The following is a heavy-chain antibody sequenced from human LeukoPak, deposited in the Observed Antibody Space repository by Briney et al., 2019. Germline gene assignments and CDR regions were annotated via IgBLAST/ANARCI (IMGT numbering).Heavy chain of an antibody. Sequence: SETLSLTCTVSGGSISSYYWSWIRQPPGKGLEWIGYIYYSGFTIYNPSLKSRITISVDTSKNQLSLKVSSVTAADTAVYYCATQLRFLEWLTSNLDYWGQGTLVTVSS. V-gene: IGHV4-59*08. CDR1: GGSISSYY. D-gene: IGHD3-3*01. CDR3: ATQLRFLEWLTSNLDY. CDR2: IYYSGFT. J-gene: IGHJ4*02.